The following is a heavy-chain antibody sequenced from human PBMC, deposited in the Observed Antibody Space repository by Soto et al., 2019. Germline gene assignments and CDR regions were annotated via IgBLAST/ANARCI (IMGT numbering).Heavy chain of an antibody. CDR2: ISWDGGST. D-gene: IGHD2-21*01. CDR3: AKSPLPAYCGGDCRDFYYFDY. CDR1: GFTFDDYT. V-gene: IGHV3-43*01. J-gene: IGHJ4*02. Sequence: GGSLRLSCAASGFTFDDYTMHWVRQAPGKGLEWVSLISWDGGSTYYADSVKGRFTISRDNSKNTLYLQMNSLRAEDTAVYYCAKSPLPAYCGGDCRDFYYFDYWGQGTLVTVSS.